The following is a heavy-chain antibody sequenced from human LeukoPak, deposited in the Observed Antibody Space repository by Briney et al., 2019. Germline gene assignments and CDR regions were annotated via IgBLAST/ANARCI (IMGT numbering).Heavy chain of an antibody. CDR1: GFTFSSYS. V-gene: IGHV3-48*04. CDR3: ARVEGYSYGPFDY. Sequence: PGGSLRLSCAASGFTFSSYSMNWVRQAPGKGLEWVSYISSSSSTIYYADSVKGRFTISRDNAKNSLYLQMNSLRAEDTAVYYCARVEGYSYGPFDYWGQGTLVTVSS. CDR2: ISSSSSTI. D-gene: IGHD5-18*01. J-gene: IGHJ4*02.